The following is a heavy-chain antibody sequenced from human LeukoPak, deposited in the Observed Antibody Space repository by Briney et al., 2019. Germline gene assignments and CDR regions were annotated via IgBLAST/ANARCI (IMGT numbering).Heavy chain of an antibody. Sequence: PGGSLRLSCAASGFTFDDYAMHWVRQAPGKGLEWVSLITWDGGNTYYADSVKGRFTISRDNSKNSLYLQMNSLRAEDTALYYCAKGSSGLRAGFDYWGQGTLVTVSS. CDR2: ITWDGGNT. D-gene: IGHD5-12*01. CDR1: GFTFDDYA. V-gene: IGHV3-43D*03. J-gene: IGHJ4*02. CDR3: AKGSSGLRAGFDY.